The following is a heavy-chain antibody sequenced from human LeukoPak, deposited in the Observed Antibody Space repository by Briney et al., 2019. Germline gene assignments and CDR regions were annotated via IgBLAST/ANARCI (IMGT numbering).Heavy chain of an antibody. J-gene: IGHJ4*02. D-gene: IGHD1-26*01. Sequence: GGSLRLSCAASGFTFSNAWMSWVRQAPGKGLEWVGRIKSKTDGGTTDYAAPVKGRFTISRDNSKNTLYLQMNSLRAEDTAVYYCAKGGVGGSYGRYYFDYRGQGTLVTVSS. CDR3: AKGGVGGSYGRYYFDY. CDR2: IKSKTDGGTT. CDR1: GFTFSNAW. V-gene: IGHV3-15*01.